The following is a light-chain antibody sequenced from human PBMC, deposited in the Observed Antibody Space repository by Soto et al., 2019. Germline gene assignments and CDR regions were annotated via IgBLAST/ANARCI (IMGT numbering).Light chain of an antibody. Sequence: QLVLTQSPSASASLGASVKLTCTLSSGHSNYAIAWHQQQSEKGPRYLMKLNSDGSHSKVAGIPDRCSGSSSGAERYLTISSLQSEDEADYDCQTWGSGIVVFGGGTKLTVL. V-gene: IGLV4-69*01. CDR2: LNSDGSH. CDR1: SGHSNYA. CDR3: QTWGSGIVV. J-gene: IGLJ2*01.